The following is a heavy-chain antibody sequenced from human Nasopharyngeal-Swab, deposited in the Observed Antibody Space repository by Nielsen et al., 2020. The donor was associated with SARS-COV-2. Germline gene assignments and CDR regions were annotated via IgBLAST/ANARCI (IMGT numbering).Heavy chain of an antibody. CDR1: GFTFSTCW. Sequence: GESLKISCAASGFTFSTCWMTWVRQAPGKGLEWVASIGQDGSEKYYVDSVKGRFTISRDNAKNSLYLQMNSLRAEDTAVYYCARVAVARHHDYWGQGTLVTVSS. V-gene: IGHV3-7*01. CDR2: IGQDGSEK. CDR3: ARVAVARHHDY. D-gene: IGHD1-1*01. J-gene: IGHJ4*02.